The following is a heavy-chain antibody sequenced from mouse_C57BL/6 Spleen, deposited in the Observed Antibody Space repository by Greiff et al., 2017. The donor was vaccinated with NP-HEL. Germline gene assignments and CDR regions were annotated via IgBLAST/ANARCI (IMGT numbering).Heavy chain of an antibody. D-gene: IGHD4-1*01. CDR1: GFSLTSYG. CDR3: ARNGLGQGYFDV. Sequence: QVQLKESGPGLVQPSQSLSITCTVSGFSLTSYGVHWVRQSPGKGLEWLGVIWSGGSTDYNAAFISRLSISKDNSKSQVFFKMNSLQADDTAIYYCARNGLGQGYFDVWGTGTTVTVSS. V-gene: IGHV2-2*01. CDR2: IWSGGST. J-gene: IGHJ1*03.